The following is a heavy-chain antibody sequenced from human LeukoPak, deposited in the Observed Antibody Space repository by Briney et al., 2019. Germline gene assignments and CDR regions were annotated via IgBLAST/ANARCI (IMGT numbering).Heavy chain of an antibody. CDR3: ARDVGGDSCFDY. D-gene: IGHD4-23*01. CDR1: GFTFTTYW. Sequence: EGSLRLSCEASGFTFTTYWIHWVRQAPGKGLEWVSVIYSGGSTYYADSVKGRFTISRDNSKNTLYLQMNSLRAEDTAVYYCARDVGGDSCFDYWGQGTLVTVSS. V-gene: IGHV3-53*01. CDR2: IYSGGST. J-gene: IGHJ4*02.